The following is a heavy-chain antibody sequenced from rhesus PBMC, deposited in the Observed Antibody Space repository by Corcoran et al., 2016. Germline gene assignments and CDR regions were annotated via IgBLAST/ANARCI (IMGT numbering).Heavy chain of an antibody. CDR3: AKEVAAAGNFDY. J-gene: IGHJ4*01. V-gene: IGHV3S5*01. D-gene: IGHD6-25*01. CDR2: ISYTGGST. Sequence: EVQLVETGGGLVQPGGSLGLSCAALGFTFSRVGMSWVRQAPGKGLEWVSGISYTGGSTYYADSVKGRFTISRDNSENTLSLQMNSLRTEDTAVYYCAKEVAAAGNFDYWGQGVLVTVSS. CDR1: GFTFSRVG.